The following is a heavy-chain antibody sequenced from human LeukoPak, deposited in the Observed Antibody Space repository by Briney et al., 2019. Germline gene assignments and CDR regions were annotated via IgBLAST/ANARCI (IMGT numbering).Heavy chain of an antibody. D-gene: IGHD6-19*01. CDR2: IDHSGST. V-gene: IGHV4-34*01. CDR3: ARGVRIAVAAPHLNY. CDR1: GGSFSGYH. Sequence: SETLSLTCAVYGGSFSGYHWDWIRQPPGKGLEWIGEIDHSGSTNYNPSLKSRVTISVDTSKNQFSLNLSSVTAADTAVYFCARGVRIAVAAPHLNYWGQGTLVTVSS. J-gene: IGHJ4*02.